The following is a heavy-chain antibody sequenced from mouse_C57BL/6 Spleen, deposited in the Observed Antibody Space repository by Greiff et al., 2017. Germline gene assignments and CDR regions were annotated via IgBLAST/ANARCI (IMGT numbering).Heavy chain of an antibody. Sequence: QVQLQQPGAELVKPGASVKLSCKASGYTFTSYWMHWVKQRPGQGLEWIGMIHPNSGSTNYNEKFKSKATLTVDKSSSTAYMQLSSLTSEDSAVYYCARGAYDGYYEGNYFDYWSQGTTLTVSS. CDR3: ARGAYDGYYEGNYFDY. V-gene: IGHV1-64*01. J-gene: IGHJ2*01. D-gene: IGHD2-3*01. CDR1: GYTFTSYW. CDR2: IHPNSGST.